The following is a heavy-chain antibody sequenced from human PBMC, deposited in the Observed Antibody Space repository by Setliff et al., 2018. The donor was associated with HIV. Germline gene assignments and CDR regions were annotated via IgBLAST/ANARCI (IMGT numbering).Heavy chain of an antibody. Sequence: SETLSLTCTVYGGFIKNSNYYWGWIRQPPGKGLEWIGNIHYSGSTNYNPSLKSRVTLSVDKSKNQFSLKLSSVTAADTAVYYCARGPGGTVPKPLDAFDIWGQGTMVTVSS. CDR1: GGFIKNSNYY. V-gene: IGHV4-39*07. CDR2: IHYSGST. J-gene: IGHJ3*02. CDR3: ARGPGGTVPKPLDAFDI. D-gene: IGHD1-1*01.